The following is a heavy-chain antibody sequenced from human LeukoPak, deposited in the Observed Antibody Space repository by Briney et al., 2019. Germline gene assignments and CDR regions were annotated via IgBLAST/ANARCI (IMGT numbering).Heavy chain of an antibody. CDR2: IKSKTDGGTT. V-gene: IGHV3-15*01. CDR3: TTDLSDPQYYYDSSGYQEFDY. J-gene: IGHJ4*02. D-gene: IGHD3-22*01. Sequence: PGGSLRLSCAASGFTFSNAWMSWVRQAPGKGLEWVGRIKSKTDGGTTDYAAPVKGRFTISRDDSKNTLYLQMNSLKTEDTAVYYCTTDLSDPQYYYDSSGYQEFDYWGQGTLVTVSS. CDR1: GFTFSNAW.